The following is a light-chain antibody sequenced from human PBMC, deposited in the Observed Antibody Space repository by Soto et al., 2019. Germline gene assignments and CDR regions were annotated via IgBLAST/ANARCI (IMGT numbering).Light chain of an antibody. CDR1: QTISNW. CDR3: QHYNSSSST. CDR2: DAS. J-gene: IGKJ1*01. Sequence: DIQMTQSPSTLFASFGDRVPITGRASQTISNWLAWYQQKPGKAPKILIYDASILASGVPSRFRGSGSGTEFTLPISRLQPDDFAAYYCQHYNSSSSTFGQGTKVDI. V-gene: IGKV1-5*01.